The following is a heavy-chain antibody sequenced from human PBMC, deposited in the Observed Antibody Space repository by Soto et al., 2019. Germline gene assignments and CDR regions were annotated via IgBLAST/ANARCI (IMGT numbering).Heavy chain of an antibody. CDR2: IIPIFGTA. D-gene: IGHD3-22*01. V-gene: IGHV1-69*13. Sequence: GASVKVSCKASGGTFSSYAISWVRQAPGQGFEWMGGIIPIFGTANYAQKFQGRVTITADESTSTAYMELSSLRSEDTAVYYCARAATYYYDSSGYHLDYWGQGTLVTVSS. CDR3: ARAATYYYDSSGYHLDY. CDR1: GGTFSSYA. J-gene: IGHJ4*02.